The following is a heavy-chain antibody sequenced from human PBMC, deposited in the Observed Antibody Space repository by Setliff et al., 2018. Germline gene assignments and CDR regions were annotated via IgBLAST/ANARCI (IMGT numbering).Heavy chain of an antibody. CDR2: VYYSGAA. J-gene: IGHJ5*02. CDR3: ATDGPVLNGDYIS. V-gene: IGHV4-59*12. CDR1: GGSFSTYY. D-gene: IGHD3-10*01. Sequence: PSETLSLTCTVSGGSFSTYYWSWIRQAPGKGLEWIGHVYYSGAANYNPSLKSRVTVSVDKSKNQFSLSLRSVTAADTAVYYCATDGPVLNGDYISWGQGTLVTVSS.